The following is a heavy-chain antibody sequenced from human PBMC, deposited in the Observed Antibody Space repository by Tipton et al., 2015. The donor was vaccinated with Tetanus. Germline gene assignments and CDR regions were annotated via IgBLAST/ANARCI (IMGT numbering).Heavy chain of an antibody. J-gene: IGHJ6*02. D-gene: IGHD3-22*01. CDR3: ARDQIVEQATRDHDYGVDV. CDR2: IRSKADSYAT. CDR1: GFTFSGST. V-gene: IGHV3-73*01. Sequence: SLRLSCAASGFTFSGSTMHWVREGSGKGLEWVGRIRSKADSYATAYAAAVKGRFTISRDNAKNSLYLLMDSLRAEDTAVYYCARDQIVEQATRDHDYGVDVWGQGTTVTVSS.